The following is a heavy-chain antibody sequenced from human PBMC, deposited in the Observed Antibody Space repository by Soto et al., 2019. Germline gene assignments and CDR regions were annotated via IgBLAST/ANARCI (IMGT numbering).Heavy chain of an antibody. J-gene: IGHJ3*02. CDR2: ISAYNGKR. V-gene: IGHV1-18*01. CDR1: GYDFTSYG. D-gene: IGHD2-21*01. CDR3: ARGRIVASIHDAFEI. Sequence: QGQLLQSGDEVKKPGASVRVSCRASGYDFTSYGISWVRQAPGQGLEWVSWISAYNGKRDTAQKFQGRVTITLDTSTDTAHMELGDLTSADTAVYYCARGRIVASIHDAFEIWGQGTMVAVSS.